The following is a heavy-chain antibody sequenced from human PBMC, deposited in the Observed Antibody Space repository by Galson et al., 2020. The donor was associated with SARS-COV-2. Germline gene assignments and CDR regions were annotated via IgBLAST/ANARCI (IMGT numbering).Heavy chain of an antibody. CDR3: ARVPRPDYYERSGYNTFAFDI. D-gene: IGHD3-22*01. J-gene: IGHJ3*02. CDR2: IIPVFGMT. CDR1: GGTFTTYA. V-gene: IGHV1-69*04. Sequence: SVKVSCKASGGTFTTYAISWVRQAPGQGLEWMGRIIPVFGMTNYARQFQGRVTFTAHTSTNTAYMELSSLRFEDTAMFYCARVPRPDYYERSGYNTFAFDIWGQGTRVAVSS.